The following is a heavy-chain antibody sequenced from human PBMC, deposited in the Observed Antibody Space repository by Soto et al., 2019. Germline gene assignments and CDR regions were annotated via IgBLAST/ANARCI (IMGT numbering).Heavy chain of an antibody. CDR1: GFTFSSYS. CDR3: ASRDGYNTDDAFDI. J-gene: IGHJ3*02. V-gene: IGHV3-48*01. D-gene: IGHD5-12*01. Sequence: GGSLRLSCAASGFTFSSYSMNWVRQAPGKGLEWVSYISSSSITIYYADSVKGRFTISRDNSKNTLYLQMNSLRAEDTAVYYCASRDGYNTDDAFDIWGQGTMVTVSS. CDR2: ISSSSITI.